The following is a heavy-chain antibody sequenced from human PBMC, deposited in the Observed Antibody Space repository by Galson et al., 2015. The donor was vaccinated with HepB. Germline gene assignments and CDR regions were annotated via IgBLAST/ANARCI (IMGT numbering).Heavy chain of an antibody. CDR1: GLTFSTYG. CDR3: TKGGPFGPNDY. CDR2: ISGSGATT. V-gene: IGHV3-23*01. Sequence: SLRLSCAVSGLTFSTYGMSWVRQAPGKGLEWVSGISGSGATTYYADSVKGRFSIFRDNSKNTLYLQMNSLRAEDTAVYYCTKGGPFGPNDYWGQGTLVTVSS. J-gene: IGHJ4*02. D-gene: IGHD3-16*01.